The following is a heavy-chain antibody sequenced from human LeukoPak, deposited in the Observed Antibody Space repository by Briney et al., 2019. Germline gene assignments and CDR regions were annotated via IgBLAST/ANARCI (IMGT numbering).Heavy chain of an antibody. Sequence: SVKVSCKASGGPFSSYAISWVRQAPGQGLEWVGRIIPILGLSYTAQKFQGRITITADTSTSTAYTEVSSLTSEDTAIYYCAKKMVPAAYYGLDVWGQGTTVTVSS. CDR2: IIPILGLS. CDR1: GGPFSSYA. J-gene: IGHJ6*02. V-gene: IGHV1-69*04. D-gene: IGHD2-2*01. CDR3: AKKMVPAAYYGLDV.